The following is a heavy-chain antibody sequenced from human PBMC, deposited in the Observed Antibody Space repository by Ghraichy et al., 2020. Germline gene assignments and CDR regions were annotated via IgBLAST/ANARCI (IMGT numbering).Heavy chain of an antibody. Sequence: SETLSLTCTVSGGSISSYYWNWIRQPPGRGLEWIGYIYYNGNTNYNPSLKSRVTISKDTSNNQFSLRLSSVTAADTAVYYCARGLNSGHYYYYYYMDVWGKGTTVPVSS. CDR1: GGSISSYY. CDR2: IYYNGNT. D-gene: IGHD1-26*01. V-gene: IGHV4-59*01. CDR3: ARGLNSGHYYYYYYMDV. J-gene: IGHJ6*03.